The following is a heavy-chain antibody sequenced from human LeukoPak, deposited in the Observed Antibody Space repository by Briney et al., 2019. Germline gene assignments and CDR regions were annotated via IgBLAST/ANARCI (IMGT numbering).Heavy chain of an antibody. D-gene: IGHD6-25*01. Sequence: GGSLRLSCAASGFIFTNYIMRWVRQAPGKGLEWVSSVSPSGGGTYYADSVRGRFAISRDNSKNSLYLQMNSLRAEDTAVYYCTRRGASGLGYWGQGTLVTVSS. V-gene: IGHV3-23*01. J-gene: IGHJ4*02. CDR2: VSPSGGGT. CDR3: TRRGASGLGY. CDR1: GFIFTNYI.